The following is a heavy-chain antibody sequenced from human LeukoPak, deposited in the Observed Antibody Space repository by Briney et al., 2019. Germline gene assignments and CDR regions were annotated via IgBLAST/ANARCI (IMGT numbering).Heavy chain of an antibody. J-gene: IGHJ4*02. Sequence: GGSLQISCKASGYTFTNYWIGWVRRPPGKGLVWMGIIHPGDSDTRYRTSFEGQVTMSVDESTSTAYLHWTSLKASDTAIYYCARHAGYCTGGKCYSFYYFDYWGQGTLVTVSS. D-gene: IGHD2-15*01. V-gene: IGHV5-51*01. CDR2: IHPGDSDT. CDR1: GYTFTNYW. CDR3: ARHAGYCTGGKCYSFYYFDY.